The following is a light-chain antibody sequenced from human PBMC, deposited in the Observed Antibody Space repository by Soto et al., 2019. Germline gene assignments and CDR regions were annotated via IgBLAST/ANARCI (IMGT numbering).Light chain of an antibody. CDR3: QQRSNWQIT. Sequence: IVRTQSPANRFLSPVDSANLSLRSTRLVSSYLAWYQQKPGQDPRLLIYDASSRPTDIHARFSGSGSGTDFTLTISSIEPEDFALYYCQQRSNWQITVGQGTQLEIK. CDR1: RLVSSY. V-gene: IGKV3-11*01. CDR2: DAS. J-gene: IGKJ5*01.